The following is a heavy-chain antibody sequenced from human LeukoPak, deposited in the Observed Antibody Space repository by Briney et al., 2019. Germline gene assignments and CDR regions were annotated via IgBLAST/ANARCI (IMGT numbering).Heavy chain of an antibody. Sequence: SQTLSLTCAISGDIVSSNSAAWNWIRQSPSRGLEWLVRTYYRSKLYNDYAVSVESRITINPDTSKNQFSLQLNSVTPEDTAVYYCARVVTTVPRDWYFDLWGRGTLVTVSS. V-gene: IGHV6-1*01. CDR2: TYYRSKLYN. CDR1: GDIVSSNSAA. CDR3: ARVVTTVPRDWYFDL. J-gene: IGHJ2*01. D-gene: IGHD4-17*01.